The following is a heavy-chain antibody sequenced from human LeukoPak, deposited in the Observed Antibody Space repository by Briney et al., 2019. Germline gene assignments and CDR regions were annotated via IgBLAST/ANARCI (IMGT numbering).Heavy chain of an antibody. CDR2: FHYSGST. J-gene: IGHJ4*02. CDR1: GDSISSYY. Sequence: SETLSLTCPVSGDSISSYYWSWIRRPPGKGLEWIGYFHYSGSTNYSPSLKSRVTISIDTSKNQFSLKVSSVTAADTAVYYCARGSSWSYYFDYWGQGTLVTVSS. CDR3: ARGSSWSYYFDY. D-gene: IGHD6-13*01. V-gene: IGHV4-59*01.